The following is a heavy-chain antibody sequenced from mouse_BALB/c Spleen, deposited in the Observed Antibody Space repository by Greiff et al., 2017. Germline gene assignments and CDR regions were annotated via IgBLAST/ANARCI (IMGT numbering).Heavy chain of an antibody. J-gene: IGHJ4*01. CDR1: GYTFTSYY. V-gene: IGHV1S56*01. CDR2: IYPGNVNT. CDR3: ARIVYYDYDDDPLYAMDY. D-gene: IGHD2-4*01. Sequence: QVQLKESGPELVKPGASVRISCKASGYTFTSYYIHWVKQRPGQGLEWIGWIYPGNVNTKYNEKFKGKATLTADKSSSTAYMQLSSLTSEDSAVYFCARIVYYDYDDDPLYAMDYWGQGTSVTVSS.